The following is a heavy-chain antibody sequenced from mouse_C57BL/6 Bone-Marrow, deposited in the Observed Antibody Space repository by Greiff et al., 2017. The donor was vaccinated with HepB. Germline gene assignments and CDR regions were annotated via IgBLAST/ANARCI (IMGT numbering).Heavy chain of an antibody. D-gene: IGHD2-1*01. Sequence: VKLVESGAELARPGASVKMSCKASGYTFTSYTMHWVKRGPGQGLEGIGYINPGSGYTKYNQKFKNKATLTADKSSSTAYMQLSSLTSEDSAVYYCARFGGNYTHFDYWGQGTTLTVSS. CDR2: INPGSGYT. CDR1: GYTFTSYT. J-gene: IGHJ2*01. CDR3: ARFGGNYTHFDY. V-gene: IGHV1-4*01.